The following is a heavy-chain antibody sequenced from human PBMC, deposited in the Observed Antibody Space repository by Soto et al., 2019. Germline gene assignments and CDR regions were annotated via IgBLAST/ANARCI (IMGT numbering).Heavy chain of an antibody. V-gene: IGHV3-53*01. D-gene: IGHD3-10*01. CDR2: IYRGGST. J-gene: IGHJ6*02. CDR3: ARGGPPGITMVRGVNYGMDV. CDR1: GFTVSSNY. Sequence: YLRLSCAASGFTVSSNYMSWVRQAPGKGLEWVSVIYRGGSTYYADSVKGRFTISRDNSKNTLYLQMNSLRAEDTAVYYCARGGPPGITMVRGVNYGMDVWGQGTTVTGSS.